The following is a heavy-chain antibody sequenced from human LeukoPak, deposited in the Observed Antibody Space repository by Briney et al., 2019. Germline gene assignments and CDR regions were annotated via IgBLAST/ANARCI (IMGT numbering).Heavy chain of an antibody. V-gene: IGHV1-18*04. CDR3: ARVMGDIVVVPAAIDY. CDR2: ISAYNGNT. CDR1: GYTFTNYG. D-gene: IGHD2-2*02. J-gene: IGHJ4*02. Sequence: GASVKVSCKASGYTFTNYGISWVRQAPGQGLEWMGWISAYNGNTNYAQKLQGRVTMTTDTSTSTAYMELRSLRSDDTAVYYCARVMGDIVVVPAAIDYWGQGTLVTVSS.